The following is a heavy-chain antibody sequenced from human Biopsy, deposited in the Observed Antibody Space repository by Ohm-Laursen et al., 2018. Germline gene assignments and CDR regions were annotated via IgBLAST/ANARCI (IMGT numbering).Heavy chain of an antibody. D-gene: IGHD3-9*01. CDR1: GYTFAGYY. Sequence: ASVKVSCKASGYTFAGYYLHWVRQTPGHGLEWMGWINPNSGNANYAQSFQGRLTVTRDTSISTAYMELTSLTFDDTAIYYCARVPAYPSIDGYYGLDLWGQGTTVIVSS. J-gene: IGHJ6*02. CDR3: ARVPAYPSIDGYYGLDL. V-gene: IGHV1-2*02. CDR2: INPNSGNA.